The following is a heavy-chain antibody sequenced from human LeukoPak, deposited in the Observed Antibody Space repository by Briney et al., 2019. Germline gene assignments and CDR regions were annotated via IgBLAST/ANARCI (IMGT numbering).Heavy chain of an antibody. CDR3: ASGITGT. J-gene: IGHJ5*02. CDR2: IYSGGST. Sequence: ETLSLTCTVSGGSISSSSYYWGWIRQPPGKGLEWVSVIYSGGSTYYADSVKGRFTISRDNSKNTLYLQMNSLRAEDTAVYYCASGITGTWGQGTLVIVSS. CDR1: GGSISSSSYY. D-gene: IGHD1-20*01. V-gene: IGHV3-66*01.